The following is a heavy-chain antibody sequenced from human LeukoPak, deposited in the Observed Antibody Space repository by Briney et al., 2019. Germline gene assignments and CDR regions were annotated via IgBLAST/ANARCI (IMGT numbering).Heavy chain of an antibody. Sequence: SGTLSLTCAVSGGSISSGGYSWSWIRQPPGKGLEWIGYIYHSGSTYYNPSLKSRVTISVDRSKNQFSLKLSSVTAADTAVYYCASIRGNSYGSNDAFDIWGQGTMVTVSS. CDR2: IYHSGST. CDR1: GGSISSGGYS. CDR3: ASIRGNSYGSNDAFDI. V-gene: IGHV4-30-2*01. J-gene: IGHJ3*02. D-gene: IGHD5-18*01.